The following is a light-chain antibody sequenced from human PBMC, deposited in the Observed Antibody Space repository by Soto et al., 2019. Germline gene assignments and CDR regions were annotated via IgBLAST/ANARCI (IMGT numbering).Light chain of an antibody. CDR1: SSDVGYYNY. CDR2: EVG. CDR3: SSYAHSSIYV. J-gene: IGLJ1*01. V-gene: IGLV2-14*01. Sequence: QSVLTQPASVSGSPGQSITISCTGTSSDVGYYNYVSWYQQHPGKAPKLMIYEVGNRPSGVYIRFSGSKSGNTASLTISGLQSDDEADYYCSSYAHSSIYVCGPGTKLPVL.